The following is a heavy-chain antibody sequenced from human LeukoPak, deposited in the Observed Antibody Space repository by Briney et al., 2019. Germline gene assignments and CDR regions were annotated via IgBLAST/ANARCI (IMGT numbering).Heavy chain of an antibody. CDR3: SREIFGRFDY. J-gene: IGHJ4*02. Sequence: GASVRVSCKASGYTFTNYGISWVRQAPGQGLEWMGWINPYNGNTNYAQKFQGRVTMTTDTSTTTAYMELRSLRSDDTAIYYCSREIFGRFDYWGQGTLVTVSS. CDR1: GYTFTNYG. CDR2: INPYNGNT. V-gene: IGHV1-18*01. D-gene: IGHD2-15*01.